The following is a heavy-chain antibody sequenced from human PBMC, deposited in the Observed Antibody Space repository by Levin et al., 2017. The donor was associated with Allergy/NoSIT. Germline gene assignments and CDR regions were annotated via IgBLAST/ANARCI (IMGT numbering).Heavy chain of an antibody. J-gene: IGHJ4*02. CDR2: IYWDGDK. CDR1: GFSLSTSGLA. Sequence: SGPTLVKATQTLTLTCTFSGFSLSTSGLAVGWIRQPPGKALEWLALIYWDGDKRYSPSLKSRLSITKDTSKNQVVITMTNMDPADTATYYCAHRKSQTETPFVMDYFDYWGLGTLVTVSS. V-gene: IGHV2-5*02. D-gene: IGHD2-15*01. CDR3: AHRKSQTETPFVMDYFDY.